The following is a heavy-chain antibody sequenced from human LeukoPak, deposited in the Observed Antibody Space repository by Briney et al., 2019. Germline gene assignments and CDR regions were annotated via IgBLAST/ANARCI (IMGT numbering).Heavy chain of an antibody. D-gene: IGHD3-10*01. J-gene: IGHJ4*02. Sequence: GGSLRLSCAASGFTFSTYAMSWVRQAPGKGLEWVATMTGSGGSTFHGDSVKGRFTIARDNSNNMLYLQMNSLRAEDTAVYYCAKDLGLLWFGTFDYWGQGILVTVSS. V-gene: IGHV3-23*01. CDR1: GFTFSTYA. CDR3: AKDLGLLWFGTFDY. CDR2: MTGSGGST.